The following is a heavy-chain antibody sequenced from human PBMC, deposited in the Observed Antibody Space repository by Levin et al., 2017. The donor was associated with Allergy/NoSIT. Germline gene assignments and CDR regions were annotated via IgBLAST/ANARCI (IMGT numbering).Heavy chain of an antibody. Sequence: PGGSLRLSCAASGFSVSRYWMHWVRQAPGKGLAWVSRINEDGSTINYADSVEGRFTISRDTAKNTLYLQRNSLRVEETAVYDWTRDTFGVDDYWGQGTMVTVSS. D-gene: IGHD3-3*01. V-gene: IGHV3-74*01. CDR2: INEDGSTI. CDR1: GFSVSRYW. J-gene: IGHJ4*02. CDR3: TRDTFGVDDY.